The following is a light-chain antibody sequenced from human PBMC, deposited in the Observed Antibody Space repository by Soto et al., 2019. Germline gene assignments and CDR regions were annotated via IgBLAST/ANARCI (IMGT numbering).Light chain of an antibody. CDR1: QGISSY. Sequence: AIRMTQSPSSLSASTGDRVTITCRASQGISSYLAWYQQKPGKAPKLLIYAASTLQSGVPSRFSGSGSGTDFTLTISCLQSEDFATYYCQQYYSTQLTFGGGTKVDIK. CDR3: QQYYSTQLT. CDR2: AAS. V-gene: IGKV1-8*01. J-gene: IGKJ4*01.